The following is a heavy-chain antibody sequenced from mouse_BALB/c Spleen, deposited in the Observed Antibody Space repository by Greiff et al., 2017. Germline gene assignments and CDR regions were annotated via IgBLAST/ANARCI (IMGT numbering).Heavy chain of an antibody. CDR1: GFTFSSYT. Sequence: EVMLVESGGGLVQPGGSLKLSCAASGFTFSSYTMSWVRQTPEKRLEWVAYISNGGGSTYYPDTVKGRFTISRDNAKNTLYLQMSSLKSEDTAMYYCARTMITTPYAMDYWGQGTSVTVSS. D-gene: IGHD2-4*01. CDR3: ARTMITTPYAMDY. CDR2: ISNGGGST. V-gene: IGHV5-12-2*01. J-gene: IGHJ4*01.